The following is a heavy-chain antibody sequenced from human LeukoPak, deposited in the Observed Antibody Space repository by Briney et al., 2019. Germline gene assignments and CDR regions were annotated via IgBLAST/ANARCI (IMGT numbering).Heavy chain of an antibody. J-gene: IGHJ4*02. D-gene: IGHD1-26*01. Sequence: GASVKVSCKASGYTFTGYYMHWVRQAPGQGLEWMGWINPNSGGTNYAQKFQGRVTMTRDTSISTAYMELSRLRSDDTAVYYCARVRRQKEWELLRYFDYWGQGTLVTVSS. CDR2: INPNSGGT. CDR3: ARVRRQKEWELLRYFDY. V-gene: IGHV1-2*02. CDR1: GYTFTGYY.